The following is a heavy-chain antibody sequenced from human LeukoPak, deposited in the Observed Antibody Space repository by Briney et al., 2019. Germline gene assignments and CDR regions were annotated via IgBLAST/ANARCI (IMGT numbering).Heavy chain of an antibody. CDR2: INPNNGGT. Sequence: ASVKVSCKASGYTFTGYYMHWVRQAAGQGLEGMGWINPNNGGTNYAQKFQGRVTMNRDTSISTAYMELSRLRSDDTAVYYCARDPYYGSGSYSFDPWGQGTLVTVSS. D-gene: IGHD3-10*01. V-gene: IGHV1-2*02. J-gene: IGHJ5*02. CDR1: GYTFTGYY. CDR3: ARDPYYGSGSYSFDP.